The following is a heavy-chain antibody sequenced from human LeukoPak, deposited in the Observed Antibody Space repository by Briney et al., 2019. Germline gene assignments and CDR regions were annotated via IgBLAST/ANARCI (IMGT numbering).Heavy chain of an antibody. Sequence: SETLSLTCTVSGGSVSSGNYYWSWIRQPPGKGLEWIGYIYYSGSTNYNPSLKSRVTISVDTSKNQFSLKLSSVTAADTAVYYCAMGYCSSTSCQTLDYWGQGTLVTVSS. V-gene: IGHV4-61*01. J-gene: IGHJ4*02. D-gene: IGHD2-2*01. CDR1: GGSVSSGNYY. CDR3: AMGYCSSTSCQTLDY. CDR2: IYYSGST.